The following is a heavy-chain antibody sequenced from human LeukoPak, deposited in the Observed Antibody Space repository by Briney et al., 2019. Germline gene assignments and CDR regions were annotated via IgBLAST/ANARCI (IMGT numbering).Heavy chain of an antibody. D-gene: IGHD3-3*01. Sequence: GGSLRLSCAASGFTFSSYWMSWVRQAPGKGLEWVANIKQDGSEKYYVDSVKGRFTISRDNAKNSLYLQMNSLRAEDTAVYYCARDSITIFFAAGGDNWFDPWGQGTLVTVSS. CDR2: IKQDGSEK. V-gene: IGHV3-7*01. J-gene: IGHJ5*02. CDR3: ARDSITIFFAAGGDNWFDP. CDR1: GFTFSSYW.